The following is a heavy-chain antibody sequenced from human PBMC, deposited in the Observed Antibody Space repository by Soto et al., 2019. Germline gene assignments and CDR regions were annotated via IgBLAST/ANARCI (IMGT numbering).Heavy chain of an antibody. CDR1: GFTFSSYG. D-gene: IGHD6-19*01. J-gene: IGHJ6*02. Sequence: QVQLVESGGGVVQPGRSLRLSCAASGFTFSSYGMHWVRQAPCEGLEWVAVISYDGSNKYYADSVKGRFTISRDNSKNTLYLQMNSLRGEDTAVYYCAKDRGPGYSSGWLYYYYYGMDVWGQGTTVTVSS. CDR3: AKDRGPGYSSGWLYYYYYGMDV. CDR2: ISYDGSNK. V-gene: IGHV3-30*18.